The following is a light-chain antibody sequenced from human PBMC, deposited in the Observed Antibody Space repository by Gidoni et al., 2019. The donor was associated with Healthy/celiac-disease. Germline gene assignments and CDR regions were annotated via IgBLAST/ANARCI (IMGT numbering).Light chain of an antibody. CDR3: QQYGSSGVT. V-gene: IGKV3-20*01. Sequence: EIVLTQSPGTLSLSPGERATLSCRASQSVSSSYLAWYPQKPGQAPRRLIYGASSRATGIPDRFRGSGSGTDFTLTISRLEPEDFAVYYCQQYGSSGVTFGGXTKVEIK. CDR2: GAS. J-gene: IGKJ4*01. CDR1: QSVSSSY.